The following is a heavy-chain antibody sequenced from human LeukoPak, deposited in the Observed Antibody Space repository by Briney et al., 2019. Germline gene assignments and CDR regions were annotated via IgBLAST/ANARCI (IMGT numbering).Heavy chain of an antibody. CDR2: ISAYNGNT. Sequence: ASVKVSCQASGYSFTSNVISWVRQAPGQGLEWMGWISAYNGNTNYAQKLQGRVTMTTDTSTSTAYMELRSLRSDDTAVYYCARDRSGSYWRLGFDPWGQGTLVTVSS. CDR1: GYSFTSNV. CDR3: ARDRSGSYWRLGFDP. D-gene: IGHD1-26*01. V-gene: IGHV1-18*01. J-gene: IGHJ5*02.